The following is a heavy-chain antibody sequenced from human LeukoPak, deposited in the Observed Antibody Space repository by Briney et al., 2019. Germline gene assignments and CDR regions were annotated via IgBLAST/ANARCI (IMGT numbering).Heavy chain of an antibody. CDR2: ISGSGSST. CDR3: ARDSSHIVVVPAASEDDTFDI. CDR1: GFXFSDYY. D-gene: IGHD2-2*01. J-gene: IGHJ3*02. Sequence: GGSLRLSCAASGFXFSDYYMSWIRQAPGRGLEWVSYISGSGSSTKYADSVKGRFTISRDSAKNSLYLQMNGLRAEDTAVYYCARDSSHIVVVPAASEDDTFDIWGRGTVVTVS. V-gene: IGHV3-11*05.